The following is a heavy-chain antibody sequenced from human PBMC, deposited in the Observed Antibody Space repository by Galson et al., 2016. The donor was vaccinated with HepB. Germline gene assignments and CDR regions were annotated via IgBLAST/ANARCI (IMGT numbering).Heavy chain of an antibody. CDR1: GFTFSDFY. CDR2: ISSGGRDT. D-gene: IGHD2-21*01. V-gene: IGHV3-11*06. Sequence: SLRLSCAASGFTFSDFYMAWIRQAPGKGLEYVSHISSGGRDTNYADSVKGRFTISRDNSKNTLYLQMNSLRAEDTAVYYCARGGTYCGGDCYYYMDVWGKGTTVTVSS. CDR3: ARGGTYCGGDCYYYMDV. J-gene: IGHJ6*03.